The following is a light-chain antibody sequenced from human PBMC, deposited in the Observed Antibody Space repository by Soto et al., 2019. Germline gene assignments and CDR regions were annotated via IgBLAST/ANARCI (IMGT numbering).Light chain of an antibody. J-gene: IGKJ2*01. V-gene: IGKV1-9*01. CDR2: SAS. CDR3: HHRAGT. CDR1: QDITNY. Sequence: QLTQSPSSLSASIGDRVTITCRASQDITNYLAWYQQQPGKAPKLLVYSASTLHSGVPTRFSGSGSGTEFILTIGRLQPEDFATYYCHHRAGTFGQGTKLEMK.